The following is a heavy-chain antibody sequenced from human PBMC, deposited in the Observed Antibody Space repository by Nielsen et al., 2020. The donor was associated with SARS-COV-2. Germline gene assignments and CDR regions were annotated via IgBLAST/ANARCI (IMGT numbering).Heavy chain of an antibody. Sequence: GESLKISCAASGFTFSDYYMSWIRQAPGKGLEWVSYISSSSSYTNYADSVKGRFTISRDNAKNSLYLQMNSLRAEDTAVYYCAGVDYDFWSGYNFDYWGQGTLVTVSS. CDR2: ISSSSSYT. CDR3: AGVDYDFWSGYNFDY. CDR1: GFTFSDYY. V-gene: IGHV3-11*03. D-gene: IGHD3-3*01. J-gene: IGHJ4*02.